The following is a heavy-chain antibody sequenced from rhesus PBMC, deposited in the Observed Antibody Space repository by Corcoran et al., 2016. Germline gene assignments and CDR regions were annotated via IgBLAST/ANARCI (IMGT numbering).Heavy chain of an antibody. J-gene: IGHJ2*01. V-gene: IGHV3-54*02. D-gene: IGHD4-23*01. Sequence: EVQLVESGGGLVQPGGSLRLSCAASGFTFSSYCMHWFRPAPGQGLEWLAVISDDGRKKDYPDSMKDRFTSSRDNSKNMLYLQRNNLKLEDTAVYYCARASPLHSKGWYFDLWGPGTPITISS. CDR2: ISDDGRKK. CDR3: ARASPLHSKGWYFDL. CDR1: GFTFSSYC.